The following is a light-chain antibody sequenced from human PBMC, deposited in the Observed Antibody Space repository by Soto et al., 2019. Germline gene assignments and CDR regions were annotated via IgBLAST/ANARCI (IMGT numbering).Light chain of an antibody. Sequence: DIQMTQSPSSLSASVGDRVTITCRASQSISSYLNWYQQKPGKAPQLLIYVASSLQSGVPSRFSGSGSGTDFTLTISSLQPEDFATYYCQQSYSTPWTFGQGTKVEIK. V-gene: IGKV1-39*01. CDR1: QSISSY. CDR2: VAS. J-gene: IGKJ1*01. CDR3: QQSYSTPWT.